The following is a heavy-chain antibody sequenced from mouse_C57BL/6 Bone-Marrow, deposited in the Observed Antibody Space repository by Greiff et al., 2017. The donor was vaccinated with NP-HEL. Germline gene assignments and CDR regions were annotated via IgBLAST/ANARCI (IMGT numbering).Heavy chain of an antibody. V-gene: IGHV1-9*01. Sequence: QVQLQQSGAELMKPGASVKLSCKATGYTFTGYWIEWVKQRPGHGLEWIGEILPGSGSTNYNEKFKGKGTFTADTSSNTAYMQLSSLTTEDSAIYYWARRGIYYGYPYAMDYWGQGTSVTVSS. D-gene: IGHD2-2*01. CDR2: ILPGSGST. CDR3: ARRGIYYGYPYAMDY. J-gene: IGHJ4*01. CDR1: GYTFTGYW.